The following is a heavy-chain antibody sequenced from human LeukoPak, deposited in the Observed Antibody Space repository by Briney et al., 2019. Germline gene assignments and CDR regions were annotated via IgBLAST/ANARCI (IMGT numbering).Heavy chain of an antibody. Sequence: GGSVTLLCGLSGFILSIKYMIGPPHPPEGAGEGGSIIYRGGSTYYADSVKGRFTISRDNSKNTLYLQMNSLRAEDTAVYYCARAPVASWNQLDYWGQGTLVTVSS. D-gene: IGHD1-1*01. CDR2: IYRGGST. V-gene: IGHV3-53*01. CDR3: ARAPVASWNQLDY. CDR1: GFILSIKY. J-gene: IGHJ4*02.